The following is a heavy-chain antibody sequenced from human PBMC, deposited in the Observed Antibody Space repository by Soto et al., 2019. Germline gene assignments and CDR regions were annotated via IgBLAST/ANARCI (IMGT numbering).Heavy chain of an antibody. CDR3: ARRYGGNFDY. D-gene: IGHD3-16*01. J-gene: IGHJ4*02. V-gene: IGHV4-59*01. CDR2: IYYSGST. CDR1: GGSISSYY. Sequence: SETLSLTCTVSGGSISSYYWSWIRHPPGKGLEWIGYIYYSGSTNYNPSLKSRVTISVDTSKNQFSLKLSSVTAADTAVYYCARRYGGNFDYWGQGTLVTVSS.